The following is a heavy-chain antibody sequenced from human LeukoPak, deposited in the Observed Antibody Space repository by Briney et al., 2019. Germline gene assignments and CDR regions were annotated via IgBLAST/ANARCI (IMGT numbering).Heavy chain of an antibody. J-gene: IGHJ6*04. CDR1: GFTFSTYA. Sequence: GVSLRLSCEASGFTFSTYAMYWVRQAPGRGLEWVSGITRSGTDTYYADSVKGRFTTSRDNSKNTLYLQMNSLRAEDTAVYYCAELGITMIGGVWGKGTTVTISS. D-gene: IGHD3-10*02. CDR2: ITRSGTDT. V-gene: IGHV3-23*01. CDR3: AELGITMIGGV.